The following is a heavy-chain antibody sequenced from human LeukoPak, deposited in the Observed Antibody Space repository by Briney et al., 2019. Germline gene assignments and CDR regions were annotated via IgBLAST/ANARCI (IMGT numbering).Heavy chain of an antibody. CDR1: GGSITSYY. CDR3: ARTTYGSPRAFDI. D-gene: IGHD6-13*01. V-gene: IGHV4-4*07. Sequence: SETLSLTCTISGGSITSYYWSWIRQPAGKGLEWIGRIYTSGSTNYNPSLRNRVTVSLNKSKNLFSLTLTSVTAADTAMYYCARTTYGSPRAFDIWGHGTVVTVSS. CDR2: IYTSGST. J-gene: IGHJ3*02.